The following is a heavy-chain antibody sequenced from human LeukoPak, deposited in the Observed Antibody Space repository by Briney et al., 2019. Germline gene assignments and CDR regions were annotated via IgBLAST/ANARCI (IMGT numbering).Heavy chain of an antibody. D-gene: IGHD3-3*02. J-gene: IGHJ4*02. Sequence: GGSLRLSCAASGFTFSSYAMSWVRQAPGKGLEWVSAISGSGGSTYYADSVKGRFTISRDNAKNSLYLQMNSLRAEDTAVYYCAREAFAFGWDRGYYFDYWGQGTLVTVSS. CDR3: AREAFAFGWDRGYYFDY. V-gene: IGHV3-23*01. CDR2: ISGSGGST. CDR1: GFTFSSYA.